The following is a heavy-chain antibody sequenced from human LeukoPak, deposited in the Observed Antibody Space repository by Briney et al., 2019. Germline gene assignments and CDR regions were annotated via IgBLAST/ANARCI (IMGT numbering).Heavy chain of an antibody. V-gene: IGHV3-74*01. CDR1: GFTFTNYW. Sequence: PGGSLRLSCAASGFTFTNYWMHWVRQAPGKGLVWVSRINSDGSSTSYADSVKGRFTISRDNAKNTLYLQMNSLRAEDTAVYFCARDPSPTQYFDSWGQGTLVTVSS. CDR3: ARDPSPTQYFDS. J-gene: IGHJ4*02. CDR2: INSDGSST.